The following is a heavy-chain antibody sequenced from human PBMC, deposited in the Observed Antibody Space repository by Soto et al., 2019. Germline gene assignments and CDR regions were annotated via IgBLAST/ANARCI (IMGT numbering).Heavy chain of an antibody. CDR2: INHSGST. Sequence: SETLSLTCAVYGGSFSGYYWTWIRQPPGTGLEWIGEINHSGSTNYNPSPKSRVTISVDTSKNQFSLKLTSVTAADTAVYYCAKRAYGDPFDPWGQGTLVTVSS. D-gene: IGHD4-17*01. CDR1: GGSFSGYY. J-gene: IGHJ5*02. CDR3: AKRAYGDPFDP. V-gene: IGHV4-34*01.